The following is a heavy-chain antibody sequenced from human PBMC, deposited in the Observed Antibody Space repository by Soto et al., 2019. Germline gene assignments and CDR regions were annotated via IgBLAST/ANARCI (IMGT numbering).Heavy chain of an antibody. CDR1: GFNFSSYA. J-gene: IGHJ4*02. Sequence: GGSLRLSCAASGFNFSSYAMHWVRQAPGKGLEWVAVISYDGGKKYYADSVKGRFTISRDNSPNTLYVEMTSLSAEDTAVYYCAREGQPAAGTTPHNWGQGTLVTVSS. CDR2: ISYDGGKK. CDR3: AREGQPAAGTTPHN. D-gene: IGHD6-13*01. V-gene: IGHV3-30*04.